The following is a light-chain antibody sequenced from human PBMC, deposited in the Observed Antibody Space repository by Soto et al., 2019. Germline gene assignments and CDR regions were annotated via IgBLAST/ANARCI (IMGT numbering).Light chain of an antibody. CDR2: LGS. CDR1: QSLLHSNAYNY. V-gene: IGKV2-28*01. Sequence: DIVMTQSPLSLPVTPGEPASFSCRSSQSLLHSNAYNYLDWYLQKPGQSPQLLIYLGSNRASGVPDRFSGSGSGTDFTLKISRVEAEDVGVYYCMQALQTPYTFGQGTKVDIK. CDR3: MQALQTPYT. J-gene: IGKJ2*01.